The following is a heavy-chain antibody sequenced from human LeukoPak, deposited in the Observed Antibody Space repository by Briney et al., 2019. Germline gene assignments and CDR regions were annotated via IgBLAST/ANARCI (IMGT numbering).Heavy chain of an antibody. D-gene: IGHD6-13*01. V-gene: IGHV3-20*04. CDR2: INWDGTNT. Sequence: SGGSLRISCEDSGSTFDDYGMSWVRQAPGKGLEWLCGINWDGTNTHYADSVKGRFTISRDNAKNSLFLQMSNLRVEDTALYYCVRDVSSNWYSFNLWGQGTLVTVTS. J-gene: IGHJ5*02. CDR1: GSTFDDYG. CDR3: VRDVSSNWYSFNL.